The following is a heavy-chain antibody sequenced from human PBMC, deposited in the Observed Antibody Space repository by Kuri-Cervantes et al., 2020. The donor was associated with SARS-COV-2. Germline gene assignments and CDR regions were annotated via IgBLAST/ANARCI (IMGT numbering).Heavy chain of an antibody. Sequence: ASVKVSCKASTYTFTGYYMHWVRQAPGQGLEWMGWINPNSGGTNYAQKFQGRVTMTRDTSISTAYMELSRLRSDDTAVYYCAKSGSYDDAFDIWGQGTMVTVSS. J-gene: IGHJ3*02. CDR3: AKSGSYDDAFDI. V-gene: IGHV1-2*02. CDR1: TYTFTGYY. D-gene: IGHD1-26*01. CDR2: INPNSGGT.